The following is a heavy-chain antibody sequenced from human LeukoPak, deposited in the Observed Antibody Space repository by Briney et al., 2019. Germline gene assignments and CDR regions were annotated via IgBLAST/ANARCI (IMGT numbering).Heavy chain of an antibody. CDR2: ISAYNGNT. V-gene: IGHV1-18*01. D-gene: IGHD2-15*01. CDR3: ARGGYCSGGSCYRYYFGY. J-gene: IGHJ4*02. CDR1: GYTFTSYG. Sequence: ASVKVSCKASGYTFTSYGISWVRQAPGQGLEWMGWISAYNGNTNYAQKLQGRVTMTTDTSTSTAYMELRSLRSDDTAVYYCARGGYCSGGSCYRYYFGYWGQGTLVTVSS.